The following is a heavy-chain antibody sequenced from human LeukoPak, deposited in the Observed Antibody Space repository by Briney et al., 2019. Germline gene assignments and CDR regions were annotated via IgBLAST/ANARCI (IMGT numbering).Heavy chain of an antibody. D-gene: IGHD2-2*01. CDR3: AREFIVVVPAASRLYYYYMDV. CDR2: IYTSGST. CDR1: GGSISSYY. Sequence: SETLSLTCTVSGGSISSYYWSWIRQPAGKGLEWIGRIYTSGSTNYNPSLKSRVTMSVDTPKNQFSLKLSSVTAADTAVYYCAREFIVVVPAASRLYYYYMDVWGKGTTVTISS. V-gene: IGHV4-4*07. J-gene: IGHJ6*03.